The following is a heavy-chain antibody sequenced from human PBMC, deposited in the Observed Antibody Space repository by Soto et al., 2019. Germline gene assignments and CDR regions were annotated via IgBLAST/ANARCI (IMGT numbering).Heavy chain of an antibody. V-gene: IGHV1-69*12. Sequence: QVQLVQSGAEVKKPGSSVKVSCKASGGTFSSYAISWVRQAPGQGLEWMGGIIPIFGTAHYAQKFQGRVTITADESTSTAYMDLSRLGSEDTAVYYCARDPVAAPGESYYYYGMDVWGQGTTVTVSS. D-gene: IGHD6-13*01. J-gene: IGHJ6*02. CDR1: GGTFSSYA. CDR2: IIPIFGTA. CDR3: ARDPVAAPGESYYYYGMDV.